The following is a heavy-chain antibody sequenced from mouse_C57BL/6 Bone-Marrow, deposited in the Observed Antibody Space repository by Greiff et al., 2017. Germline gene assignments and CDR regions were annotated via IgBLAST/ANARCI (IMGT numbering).Heavy chain of an antibody. V-gene: IGHV2-4*01. Sequence: VKLVESGPGLVQPSQSLSITCTVSGFSLTSYGVLWVRQPPGKGLEWLGVIWSGGSTDYNAALITRQSISKDNSKSQVFFKKNSLRADDTAIYYCANRGRSYWYIDVWGTGTTVTVSS. J-gene: IGHJ1*03. CDR3: ANRGRSYWYIDV. CDR2: IWSGGST. CDR1: GFSLTSYG.